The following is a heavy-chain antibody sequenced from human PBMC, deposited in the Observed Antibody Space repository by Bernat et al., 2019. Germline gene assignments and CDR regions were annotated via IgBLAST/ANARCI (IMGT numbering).Heavy chain of an antibody. Sequence: EVQLVETGGGLIQPGGSLRLSCAASGFTVSSNYMSWVRQAPGKGLEWVSVIYSGGSTYYADSVKGRFTISRDNSKNTLYLQMNSLSAEDTAVYYCARDPTDYDILTASMENSAYGMDVWGQGTTVTVSS. V-gene: IGHV3-53*02. CDR3: ARDPTDYDILTASMENSAYGMDV. CDR2: IYSGGST. J-gene: IGHJ6*02. CDR1: GFTVSSNY. D-gene: IGHD3-9*01.